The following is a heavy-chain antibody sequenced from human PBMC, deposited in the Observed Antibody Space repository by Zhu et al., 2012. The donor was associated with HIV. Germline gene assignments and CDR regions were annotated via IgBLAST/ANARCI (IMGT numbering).Heavy chain of an antibody. D-gene: IGHD6-19*01. V-gene: IGHV3-9*03. J-gene: IGHJ4*02. CDR1: GFSFDDYA. CDR3: AKGRRAAGTSGFDY. CDR2: ISWNSGRI. Sequence: EVQLVESGGGLVQPGRSLRLSCAASGFSFDDYAMHWVRQAPGKGLEWVSGISWNSGRIGYADSVKGRFIISRDNAKNSLYLQMNSLRPEDMALYYCAKGRRAAGTSGFDYWGQGTPGHRLL.